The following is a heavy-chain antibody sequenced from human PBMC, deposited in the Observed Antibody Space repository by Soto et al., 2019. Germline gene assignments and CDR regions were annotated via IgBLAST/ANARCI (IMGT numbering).Heavy chain of an antibody. CDR3: AAQAKLERRLGWFDP. CDR2: ISYGGST. D-gene: IGHD1-1*01. CDR1: GASISSNYY. Sequence: PSETLSLTCTVSGASISSNYYWVWIRQPPGKGLEWIGSISYGGSTYYNPSLKSRVTISVDTSKSQFSLKLSSVTAADTAVYCCAAQAKLERRLGWFDPWGQGTLVTVSS. J-gene: IGHJ5*02. V-gene: IGHV4-39*01.